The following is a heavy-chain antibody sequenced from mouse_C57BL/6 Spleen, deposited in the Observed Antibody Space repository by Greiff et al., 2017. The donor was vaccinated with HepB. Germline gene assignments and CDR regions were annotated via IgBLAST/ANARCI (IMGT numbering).Heavy chain of an antibody. J-gene: IGHJ2*01. CDR2: ISGGGGNT. V-gene: IGHV5-9*01. CDR1: VFTFSSYT. D-gene: IGHD1-1*01. CDR3: ARHPCYYRSRYPYYIDY. Sequence: DVHLVESGGGLVKPGASLKLSCAASVFTFSSYTMSWVRQTPEKRLEWVATISGGGGNTYYPDSVKGRFTISRDNAKNTLYLQMSSLRSEDTALYYCARHPCYYRSRYPYYIDYWGQGATLTDSS.